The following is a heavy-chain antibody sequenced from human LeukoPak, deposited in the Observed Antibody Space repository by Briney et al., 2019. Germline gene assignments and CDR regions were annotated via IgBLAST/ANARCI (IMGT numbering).Heavy chain of an antibody. D-gene: IGHD4-17*01. Sequence: GGSLRLSRAASGFTFSDYYMSWIRQAPGKGLEWVSYISSSGSTIYYADSVKGRFTISRDNAKNSLYLRMNSLRAEDTAVYYCARDIYGDYVHYFDYWGQGTLVTVSS. CDR2: ISSSGSTI. CDR1: GFTFSDYY. V-gene: IGHV3-11*01. CDR3: ARDIYGDYVHYFDY. J-gene: IGHJ4*02.